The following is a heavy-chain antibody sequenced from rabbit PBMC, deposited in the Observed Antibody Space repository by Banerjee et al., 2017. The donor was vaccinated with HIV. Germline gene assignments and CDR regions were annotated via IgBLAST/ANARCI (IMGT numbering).Heavy chain of an antibody. Sequence: QQLVESGGDLVKPGASLTLTCTASGFTISSGYYMCWVRQAPGKGLEWIACIGTGGGSTWYASWVNGRFTIAKTSSTTVTLQMTSLTAADTSTYFCARGVSTSGRGYGLWGQGTLVTVS. J-gene: IGHJ3*01. D-gene: IGHD4-1*01. CDR3: ARGVSTSGRGYGL. V-gene: IGHV1S40*01. CDR1: GFTISSGYY. CDR2: IGTGGGST.